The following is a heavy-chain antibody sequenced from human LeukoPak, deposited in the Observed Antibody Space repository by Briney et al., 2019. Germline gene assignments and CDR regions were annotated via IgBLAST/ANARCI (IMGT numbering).Heavy chain of an antibody. CDR1: GGSISNYY. J-gene: IGHJ6*03. CDR2: IYYSGST. Sequence: SETLSLTCAVSGGSISNYYWSWIRQPPGKGLEWIGYIYYSGSTNYSPSLKSRVTISVDTSKNQFSLKLSSVTAADTAVYYCARGVYYYYYMDVWGKGTTVTVSS. D-gene: IGHD6-6*01. V-gene: IGHV4-59*01. CDR3: ARGVYYYYYMDV.